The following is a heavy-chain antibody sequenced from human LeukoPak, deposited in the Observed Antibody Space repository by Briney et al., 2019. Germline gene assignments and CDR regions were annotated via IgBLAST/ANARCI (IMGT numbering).Heavy chain of an antibody. J-gene: IGHJ5*02. Sequence: GGSLRLSCAASGFTFSSCWMSWVREARGKGLEWVANIKQDGSQKYYVDSVKGRFTISRDNAKNSLYLQMNSLRAEDTAVYYCARVEGPWGQGTLVTVSS. CDR3: ARVEGP. CDR1: GFTFSSCW. CDR2: IKQDGSQK. V-gene: IGHV3-7*03.